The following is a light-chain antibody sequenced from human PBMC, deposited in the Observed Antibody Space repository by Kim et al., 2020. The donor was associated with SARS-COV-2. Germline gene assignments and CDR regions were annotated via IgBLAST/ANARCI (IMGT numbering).Light chain of an antibody. CDR3: SSYTSSSTLDVV. Sequence: SITISCTGTSSDVGGYNYVSWYQQHPGKAPKLMIYEVSHRPSGVSNRFSGSKSGNTATLTISGIQAEDEADYYCSSYTSSSTLDVVFGGGTQLTVL. CDR1: SSDVGGYNY. J-gene: IGLJ2*01. V-gene: IGLV2-14*01. CDR2: EVS.